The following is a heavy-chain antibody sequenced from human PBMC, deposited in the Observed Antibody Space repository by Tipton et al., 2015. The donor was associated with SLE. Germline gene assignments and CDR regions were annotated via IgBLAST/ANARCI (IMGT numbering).Heavy chain of an antibody. CDR3: ARVAYCGGDCSFHVMDV. CDR2: IYHSGST. V-gene: IGHV4-30-2*01. J-gene: IGHJ6*02. CDR1: GGYISSGGYS. D-gene: IGHD2-21*01. Sequence: TLSLTCAVSGGYISSGGYSWSWIRQPPGKGLGWIGYIYHSGSTYYNPSLKSRVTISVDSSKNQFSLKLSSVTAAGTAVYYCARVAYCGGDCSFHVMDVWGQGTPVTVSS.